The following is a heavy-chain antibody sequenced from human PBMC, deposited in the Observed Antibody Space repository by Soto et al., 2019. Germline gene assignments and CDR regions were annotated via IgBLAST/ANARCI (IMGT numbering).Heavy chain of an antibody. Sequence: QVQLLQSGAEVKKPGASVKVSCKASGYKFTTYCITWVRQAPGQGLELLGGISTYNGNKDYAQNLQDTVTMTTETSTSTAYLEVRSLTSDDTAVYFCARGLGTNGMDVWGQGTTVTVSS. CDR1: GYKFTTYC. CDR3: ARGLGTNGMDV. CDR2: ISTYNGNK. V-gene: IGHV1-18*04. D-gene: IGHD7-27*01. J-gene: IGHJ6*02.